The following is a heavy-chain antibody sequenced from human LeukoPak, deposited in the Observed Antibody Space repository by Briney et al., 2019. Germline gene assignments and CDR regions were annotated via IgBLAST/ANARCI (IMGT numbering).Heavy chain of an antibody. CDR1: GFTSSDYY. CDR2: ISSSGSTI. V-gene: IGHV3-11*01. Sequence: GGSLRLSCAASGFTSSDYYMSWIRQAPGKGLEWVSYISSSGSTIYYADSVKGRFTISRDNAKNSLYLQMNSLRAEDTAVYYCARGNYYDSSGYYYWGYYMDVWGKGTTVTVSS. CDR3: ARGNYYDSSGYYYWGYYMDV. D-gene: IGHD3-22*01. J-gene: IGHJ6*03.